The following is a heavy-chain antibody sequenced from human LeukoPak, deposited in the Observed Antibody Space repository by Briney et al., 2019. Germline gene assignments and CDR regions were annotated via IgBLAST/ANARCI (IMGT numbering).Heavy chain of an antibody. D-gene: IGHD3-22*01. CDR1: GFTFSNYW. V-gene: IGHV3-74*01. J-gene: IGHJ3*02. CDR3: ARGHSSGNQYDAFDM. CDR2: INSDGSST. Sequence: GGSLRLSCAASGFTFSNYWMHWVRQAPGKGLVWVSRINSDGSSTTYADSVKGRFTISRDNAKNTVYLQMNSLGAEDTAVYYCARGHSSGNQYDAFDMWGQGTMVTVSS.